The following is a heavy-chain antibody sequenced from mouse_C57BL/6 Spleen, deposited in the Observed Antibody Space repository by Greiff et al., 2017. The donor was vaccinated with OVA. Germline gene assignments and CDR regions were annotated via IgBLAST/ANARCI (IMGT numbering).Heavy chain of an antibody. D-gene: IGHD1-1*01. V-gene: IGHV1-22*01. CDR3: ARSPSIYYYGSSYDWYFDV. CDR2: INPNNGGT. CDR1: GYTFTDYN. Sequence: EVQLQQSGPELVKPGASVKMSCKASGYTFTDYNMHWVKQSHGKSLEWIGYINPNNGGTSYNQKFKGKATLTVNKSSSTAYMELRSLTSEDSAVYYCARSPSIYYYGSSYDWYFDVWGTGTTVTVSS. J-gene: IGHJ1*03.